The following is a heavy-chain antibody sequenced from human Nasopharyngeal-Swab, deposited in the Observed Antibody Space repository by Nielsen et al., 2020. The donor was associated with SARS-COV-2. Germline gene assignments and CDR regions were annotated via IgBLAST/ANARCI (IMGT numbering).Heavy chain of an antibody. D-gene: IGHD3-10*01. CDR3: AKDIAMVRGVISFPYFDY. CDR2: ISYDGSNK. J-gene: IGHJ4*02. V-gene: IGHV3-30*18. Sequence: GAALVWVAVISYDGSNKYYADSVKGRFTISRDNSKNTLYLQMNSLRAEDTAVYYCAKDIAMVRGVISFPYFDYWGQGTLVTVSS.